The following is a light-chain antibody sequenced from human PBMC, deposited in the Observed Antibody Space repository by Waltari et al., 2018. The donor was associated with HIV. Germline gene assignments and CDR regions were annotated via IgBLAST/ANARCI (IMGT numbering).Light chain of an antibody. J-gene: IGLJ1*01. CDR2: MLS. V-gene: IGLV2-14*01. CDR1: VVDSGPEIY. CDR3: SSYSTITSLFV. Sequence: QSALAQPASVSGSPGQSITISCAGAVVDSGPEIYVSWYQQHPGRAPRLIIYMLSSRPSGVSGRFSGSSSGMSATLTISGLQSDDEAHYYCSSYSTITSLFVFGTGTRVTVL.